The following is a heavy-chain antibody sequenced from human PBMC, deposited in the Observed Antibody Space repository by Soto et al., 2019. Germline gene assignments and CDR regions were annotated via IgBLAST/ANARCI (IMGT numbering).Heavy chain of an antibody. V-gene: IGHV2-5*02. D-gene: IGHD6-19*01. CDR3: AHRRDSSGWFHY. Sequence: QITLKESGPTLAKPTQTLTLTCTFSGFSLSTSGVGVGWIRQPPGKALEWLALIYWDDDKRYSPSLKSRLTITNDTSKNRVVATKTCIDTVHPATYHCAHRRDSSGWFHYWGQGTLVVVSS. CDR2: IYWDDDK. J-gene: IGHJ4*02. CDR1: GFSLSTSGVG.